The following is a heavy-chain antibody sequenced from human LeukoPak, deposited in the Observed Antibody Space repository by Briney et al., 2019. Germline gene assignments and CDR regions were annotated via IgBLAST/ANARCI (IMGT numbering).Heavy chain of an antibody. D-gene: IGHD3-10*01. CDR3: ARDSGTTGEVNFDP. J-gene: IGHJ5*02. V-gene: IGHV1-46*01. CDR1: GYTFTSYY. CDR2: INPSGGST. Sequence: GASVKVSCKASGYTFTSYYMHWVRQAPGQGLERMGVINPSGGSTSYAQKFQGRVTMTRDISTSTVYMVLSSLRSEDTAVYYCARDSGTTGEVNFDPWGQGNLVIVSA.